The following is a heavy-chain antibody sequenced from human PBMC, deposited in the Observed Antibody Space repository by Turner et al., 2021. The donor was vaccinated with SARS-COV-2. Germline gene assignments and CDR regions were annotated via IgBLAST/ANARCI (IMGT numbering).Heavy chain of an antibody. Sequence: EVRLVESGGGLVRPGESLRLSCEASGFTFNSYTMSWVRQAPGRGLEWFASSTSRSSDLRYADSVRGRVTISRDNVKESVVLQMSSLRIEDTAMYYGVRQVAIGRNYWGQGTLVTVSS. J-gene: IGHJ4*02. CDR3: VRQVAIGRNY. D-gene: IGHD2-15*01. V-gene: IGHV3-21*01. CDR1: GFTFNSYT. CDR2: STSRSSDL.